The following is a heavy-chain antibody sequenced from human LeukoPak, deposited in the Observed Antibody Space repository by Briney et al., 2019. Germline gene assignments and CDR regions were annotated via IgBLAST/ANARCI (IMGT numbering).Heavy chain of an antibody. V-gene: IGHV1-2*02. CDR2: INPNSGAT. J-gene: IGHJ4*02. CDR3: ATGVNFDY. CDR1: GNTXSGYY. Sequence: ASVKVSCKASGNTXSGYYMHWVRRAPGQGLEWMGWINPNSGATNYAQKFQGRVTMTRDTSITTAYMELSSLRSDDTAIFYCATGVNFDYWGQGTLVSVSS.